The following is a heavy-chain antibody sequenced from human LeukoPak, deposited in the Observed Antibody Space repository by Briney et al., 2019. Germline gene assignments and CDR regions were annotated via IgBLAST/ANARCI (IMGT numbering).Heavy chain of an antibody. CDR3: ARAYCSGGSCYFDY. J-gene: IGHJ4*02. CDR2: INHSGST. Sequence: SETLSLTCAVYGGSFSGYYWSWIRQPPGKGLEWIGEINHSGSTNYNPSLKSRVTISVDTSKNQFSLKLSSVTAADTAVYYCARAYCSGGSCYFDYWGQGTLVTVSS. D-gene: IGHD2-15*01. CDR1: GGSFSGYY. V-gene: IGHV4-34*01.